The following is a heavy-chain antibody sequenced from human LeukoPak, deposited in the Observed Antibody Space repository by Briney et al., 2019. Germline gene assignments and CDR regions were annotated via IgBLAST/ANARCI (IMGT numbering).Heavy chain of an antibody. J-gene: IGHJ5*02. CDR1: GFTFSSYE. V-gene: IGHV3-48*03. CDR3: ASLRGVPIDP. CDR2: ISSSGSTI. D-gene: IGHD2-2*01. Sequence: GGSLRLSCAASGFTFSSYEMNWVRQAPGKGLEGVSYISSSGSTIYYADSVKGRFTISRDNAKNSLYLQMNSLRAEDTAVYYCASLRGVPIDPWGQGTLVTVSS.